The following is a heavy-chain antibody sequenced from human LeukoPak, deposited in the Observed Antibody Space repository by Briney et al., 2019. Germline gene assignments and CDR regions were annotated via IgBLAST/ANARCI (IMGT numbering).Heavy chain of an antibody. CDR1: GDSVSSNSAA. CDR2: TYYRSKWYN. J-gene: IGHJ6*02. CDR3: AREVAAAGTFYYYYGMDV. V-gene: IGHV6-1*01. Sequence: PSQTLSLTCAISGDSVSSNSAAWNWVRQSPSRGLEWLGRTYYRSKWYNDYAVSVKSRITINPDTSKNQFSLQLNSVTPEDTAVYYCAREVAAAGTFYYYYGMDVWGQGTTVTVSS. D-gene: IGHD6-13*01.